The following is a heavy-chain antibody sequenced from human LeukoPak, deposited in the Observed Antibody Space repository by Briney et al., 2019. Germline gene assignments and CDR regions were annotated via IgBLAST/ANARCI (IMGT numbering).Heavy chain of an antibody. CDR1: GGSISSYY. D-gene: IGHD3-10*01. CDR2: IYYSGST. CDR3: QGLLWFGESYPHAFDI. J-gene: IGHJ3*02. V-gene: IGHV4-59*06. Sequence: PSETLSLTCTVSGGSISSYYWSWIRQHPGKGLEWIGYIYYSGSTYYNPSLKSRVTISVDTSKNQFSLKLSSVTAADTAVYYCQGLLWFGESYPHAFDIWGQGTMVTVSS.